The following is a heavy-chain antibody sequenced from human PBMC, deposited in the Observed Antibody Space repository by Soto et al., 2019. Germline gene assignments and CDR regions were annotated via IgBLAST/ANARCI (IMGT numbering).Heavy chain of an antibody. CDR3: AKGSIEYSASVDN. Sequence: DVQLLESGGGLVQPGGSLRLSCAASGFSFSSYAMVWVRQAPGKGLEWVAVISARGGSSYFAAAVKGRFTLSRDNSKDVLSLERTSLRAEDTAIYFCAKGSIEYSASVDNWGQGTLVVVSS. D-gene: IGHD5-12*01. V-gene: IGHV3-23*01. J-gene: IGHJ4*02. CDR1: GFSFSSYA. CDR2: ISARGGSS.